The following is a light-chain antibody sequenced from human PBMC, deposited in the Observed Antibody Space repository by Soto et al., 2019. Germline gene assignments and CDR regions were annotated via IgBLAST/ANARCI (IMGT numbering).Light chain of an antibody. CDR3: QQYYNWPRT. CDR2: GAS. J-gene: IGKJ1*01. Sequence: ETVMTQSPATLSVSPGESATLSCRASQSVSNYLAWYQQKPGQAPRLLISGASTRATGVPARFSGSGSGTEFTLTISSLQSEDFAVFYCQQYYNWPRTFGQGTKVEIK. V-gene: IGKV3-15*01. CDR1: QSVSNY.